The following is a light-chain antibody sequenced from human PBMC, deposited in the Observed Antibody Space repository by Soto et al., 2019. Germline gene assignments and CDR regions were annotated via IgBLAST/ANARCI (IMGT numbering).Light chain of an antibody. CDR3: SSYAGGSTYV. CDR2: EVS. V-gene: IGLV2-14*01. CDR1: SSDVGGHKY. Sequence: QSVLTQPASVSGSPGQSITISCTGTSSDVGGHKYVSWYQQQPGKAPKLMIYEVSSRPSGVSDRFSGSKSGNTASLTVSGLQAEDEADYYCSSYAGGSTYVFGTGTKLTVL. J-gene: IGLJ1*01.